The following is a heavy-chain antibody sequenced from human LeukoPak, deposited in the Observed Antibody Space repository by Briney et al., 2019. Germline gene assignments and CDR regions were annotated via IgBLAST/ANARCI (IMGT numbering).Heavy chain of an antibody. CDR1: GFTFSSYE. CDR3: AREKTACGGDCYDS. V-gene: IGHV3-48*03. CDR2: ISSSGTPI. J-gene: IGHJ4*02. D-gene: IGHD2-21*01. Sequence: GGSLRLTCAASGFTFSSYEMNWVRQAPGKGLEWVSYISSSGTPIHYADSVKGRFTISRDNAKNSLFLQMNSLRAEDTAVYYCAREKTACGGDCYDSWGQGTLVTVSS.